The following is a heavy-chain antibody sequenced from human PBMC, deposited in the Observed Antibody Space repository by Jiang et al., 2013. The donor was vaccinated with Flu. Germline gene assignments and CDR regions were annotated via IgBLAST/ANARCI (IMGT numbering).Heavy chain of an antibody. J-gene: IGHJ4*02. CDR3: AKTDPKVGDCYLY. CDR1: GFTFSSYG. Sequence: VQLLESGGGVVQPGRSLRLSCAASGFTFSSYGMHWVRQAPGKGLEWVAVISYDGSNKYYADSVKGRFTISRDNSKNTLYLQMNSLRAEDTAVYYCAKTDPKVGDCYLYWGQGTLVTVSS. D-gene: IGHD2-21*02. CDR2: ISYDGSNK. V-gene: IGHV3-30*18.